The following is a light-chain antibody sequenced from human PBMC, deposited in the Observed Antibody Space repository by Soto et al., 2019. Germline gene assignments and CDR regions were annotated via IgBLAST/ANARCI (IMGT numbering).Light chain of an antibody. CDR3: QHYGSLVLT. CDR1: QSVSSTY. J-gene: IGKJ4*01. Sequence: EIVLTQSPGTLSLSPGERATLSCRVSQSVSSTYLAWYQQKPGQAPRLLIYGASSRATGIPDRFSGSGSGTDFTLTISRLEPEDFAVYYCQHYGSLVLTFGGGTKVEIK. CDR2: GAS. V-gene: IGKV3-20*01.